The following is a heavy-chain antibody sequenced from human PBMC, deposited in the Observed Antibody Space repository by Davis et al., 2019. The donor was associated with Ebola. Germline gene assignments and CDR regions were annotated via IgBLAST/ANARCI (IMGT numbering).Heavy chain of an antibody. Sequence: SVTVSCKAVGGTLSSYAMTWVRQAPGQGLEWMGGIIPILGIANYAQKFQGRVAITADKSTSTAYMELSSLRSEDTAVYYCASQEGVAGAHYFDYWGQGTLVTVSS. D-gene: IGHD6-19*01. CDR2: IIPILGIA. CDR3: ASQEGVAGAHYFDY. J-gene: IGHJ4*02. CDR1: GGTLSSYA. V-gene: IGHV1-69*10.